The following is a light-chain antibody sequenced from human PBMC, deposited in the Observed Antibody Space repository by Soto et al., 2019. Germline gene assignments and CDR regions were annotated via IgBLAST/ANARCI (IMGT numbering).Light chain of an antibody. Sequence: EIVMTQSPATLSVSPGERATLSCRARQSVSNNLAWYQKKPCQAPRLLIYGASTSDTSITARFSGSGSGTEFNLTISSLQSEDVAVYYCQQYNNWWTFGQGTRVEIK. CDR1: QSVSNN. CDR3: QQYNNWWT. V-gene: IGKV3-15*01. CDR2: GAS. J-gene: IGKJ1*01.